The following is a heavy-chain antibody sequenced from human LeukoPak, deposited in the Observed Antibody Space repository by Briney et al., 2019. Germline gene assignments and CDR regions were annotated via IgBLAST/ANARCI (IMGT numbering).Heavy chain of an antibody. J-gene: IGHJ4*02. CDR1: GDSFSSNRGA. CDR3: ARLGSGSNY. Sequence: SQTLSLTCAISGDSFSSNRGARNWIRQSPSRCLEWLGRTYYRSKWYTEYAVSVKSRITINPDTSKNQFSLQLSSVNPEDTAVYYCARLGSGSNYWGQGTLVTVSS. V-gene: IGHV6-1*01. CDR2: TYYRSKWYT. D-gene: IGHD3-10*01.